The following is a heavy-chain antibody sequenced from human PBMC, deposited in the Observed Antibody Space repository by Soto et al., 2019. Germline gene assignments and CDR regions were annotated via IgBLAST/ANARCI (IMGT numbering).Heavy chain of an antibody. CDR1: GFTFSSYW. J-gene: IGHJ4*01. V-gene: IGHV3-74*01. CDR2: INSDGSST. Sequence: PGGSLRLSCAASGFTFSSYWMHWVRQAPGKGLVWVSHINSDGSSTSYADSVKGRFTISRDNAKNTLYLQMDGLRAEDTAVYYCVRERSSSPYLPDYWGHGTLVTVSS. D-gene: IGHD6-13*01. CDR3: VRERSSSPYLPDY.